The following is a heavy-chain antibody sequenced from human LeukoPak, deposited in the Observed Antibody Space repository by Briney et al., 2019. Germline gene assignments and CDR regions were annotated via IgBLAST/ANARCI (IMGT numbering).Heavy chain of an antibody. D-gene: IGHD5-18*01. CDR2: ISWNSGSI. J-gene: IGHJ4*02. V-gene: IGHV3-9*01. CDR3: ARETAMVPYYFDY. CDR1: GFTFDDYA. Sequence: PGGSLRLSCAASGFTFDDYAMHWVRQAPGKGLEWVSGISWNSGSIGYADSVKGRFTISRDNAENSLYLQMNSLRAEDTAVYYCARETAMVPYYFDYWGQGTLVTVSS.